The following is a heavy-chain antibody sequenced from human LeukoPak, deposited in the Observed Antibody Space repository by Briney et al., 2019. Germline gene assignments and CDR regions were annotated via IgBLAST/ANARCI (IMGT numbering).Heavy chain of an antibody. CDR1: GGPFSGYY. V-gene: IGHV4-34*01. CDR2: INHSGST. Sequence: PSETLSLTCAVYGGPFSGYYWSWIRQPPGKGLEWIGEINHSGSTNYNPSLKSRVTISVDTSKNQFSLKLSSVTAADTAVYYCARGGCSSTSCPTPYYYYGMDVWGQGTTVTVSS. CDR3: ARGGCSSTSCPTPYYYYGMDV. D-gene: IGHD2-2*01. J-gene: IGHJ6*02.